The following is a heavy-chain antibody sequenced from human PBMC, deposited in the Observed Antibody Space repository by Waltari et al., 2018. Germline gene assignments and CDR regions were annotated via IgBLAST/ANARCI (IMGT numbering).Heavy chain of an antibody. V-gene: IGHV2-5*02. CDR2: VYWDDNK. CDR1: GFSFSTSGVG. CDR3: AHRPSHYDIFSGYYNYFDY. J-gene: IGHJ4*02. D-gene: IGHD3-9*01. Sequence: QITLKESGPTLVKPTQTLTLTCAFSGFSFSTSGVGVGWIRQPPGKALEWLEFVYWDDNKRYSPSLKGRLTITKDTSEDQVVLTMTNMDPVDTATYFCAHRPSHYDIFSGYYNYFDYWGQGILVTVSS.